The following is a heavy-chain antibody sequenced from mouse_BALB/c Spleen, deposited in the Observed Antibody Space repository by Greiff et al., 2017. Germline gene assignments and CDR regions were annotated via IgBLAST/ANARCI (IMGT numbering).Heavy chain of an antibody. CDR1: GFNIKDTY. D-gene: IGHD2-4*01. CDR3: ARGGYDYVGYFDV. V-gene: IGHV14-3*02. J-gene: IGHJ1*01. Sequence: EVKLMESGAELVKPGASVKLSCTASGFNIKDTYMHWVKQRPEQGLEWIGRIDPANGNTKYDPKFQGKATITADTSSNTAYLQLSSLTSEDTAVYYCARGGYDYVGYFDVWGAGTTVTVSS. CDR2: IDPANGNT.